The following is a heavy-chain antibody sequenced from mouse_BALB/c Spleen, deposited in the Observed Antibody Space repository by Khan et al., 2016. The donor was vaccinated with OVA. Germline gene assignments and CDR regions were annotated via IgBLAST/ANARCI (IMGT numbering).Heavy chain of an antibody. Sequence: QVRLQQSGAELARPGASVKLSCKASGYTFTDYYINWMRQRTGQGLEWIGEIYPGSDNTYYNEKFKGQATLTADKSSSTAYMQLSSLTSEDSAVYFCAREWAAWFPYWGQGTLVTVSA. J-gene: IGHJ3*01. CDR3: AREWAAWFPY. CDR1: GYTFTDYY. V-gene: IGHV1-77*01. CDR2: IYPGSDNT.